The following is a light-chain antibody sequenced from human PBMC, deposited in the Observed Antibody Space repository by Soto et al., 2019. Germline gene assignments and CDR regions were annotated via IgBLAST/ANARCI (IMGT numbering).Light chain of an antibody. Sequence: AIQMTQSPSSLSASVGDTVTITCRASQGIRNDLAWYQQAPGKAPKLLIYAASSVESGVPSRFSGSGSDTDFILTISSQRPEDFATYYCLQDYDYPRTFGQGTKVET. CDR1: QGIRND. V-gene: IGKV1-6*01. J-gene: IGKJ1*01. CDR2: AAS. CDR3: LQDYDYPRT.